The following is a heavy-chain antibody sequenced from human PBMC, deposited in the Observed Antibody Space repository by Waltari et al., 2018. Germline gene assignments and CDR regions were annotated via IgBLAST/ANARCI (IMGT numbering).Heavy chain of an antibody. D-gene: IGHD6-13*01. CDR2: INAGNGNT. J-gene: IGHJ5*02. CDR1: GYTFTSYA. CDR3: ARGGQAAAGFNWFDP. V-gene: IGHV1-3*01. Sequence: QVQLVQSGAEVKKPGASVKVSCKASGYTFTSYAMHWVRQAPGQRLEWMGWINAGNGNTKYSQKFQGRVTITRDTSASTAYMELSSLRSEDTAVYYCARGGQAAAGFNWFDPWGQGTLVTVSS.